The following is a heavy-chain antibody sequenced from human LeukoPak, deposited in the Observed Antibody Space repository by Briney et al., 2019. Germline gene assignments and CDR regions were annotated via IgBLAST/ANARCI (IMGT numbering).Heavy chain of an antibody. CDR1: GFNFINHY. Sequence: PGGSLRLSCSASGFNFINHYMSWVRQAPGKGLECVAKIKPDGSEKYYVDSVKGRLTISRDNSKNSLFLHLNSLRAEDTAVYYCVREIWWRFDYWGQRSLVTVSS. D-gene: IGHD5-12*01. V-gene: IGHV3-7*01. CDR3: VREIWWRFDY. J-gene: IGHJ4*02. CDR2: IKPDGSEK.